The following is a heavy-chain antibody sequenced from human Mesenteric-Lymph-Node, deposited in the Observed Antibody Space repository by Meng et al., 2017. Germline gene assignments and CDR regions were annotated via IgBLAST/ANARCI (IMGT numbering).Heavy chain of an antibody. CDR1: GDSVSSNSAA. D-gene: IGHD1-26*01. CDR3: ARGYGPIHSEYNFDY. CDR2: TFYRSKWSN. Sequence: HGPLQQSCPGLVKPSHTLSLTCAIYGDSVSSNSAAWNWIRQSPSRGLEWLGRTFYRSKWSNEYAVSVKSRITINPDTSKNQLFLQLNSVTPEDTAVYYCARGYGPIHSEYNFDYWGQGTLVTVSS. V-gene: IGHV6-1*01. J-gene: IGHJ4*02.